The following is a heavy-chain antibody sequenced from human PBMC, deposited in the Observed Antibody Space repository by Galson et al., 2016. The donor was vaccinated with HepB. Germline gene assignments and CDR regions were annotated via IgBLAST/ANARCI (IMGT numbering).Heavy chain of an antibody. CDR1: GGSVSGHH. J-gene: IGHJ3*01. V-gene: IGHV4-59*08. CDR2: IFDNEST. Sequence: SETLSLTCTASGGSVSGHHWSWIRQSPGKGLEWIGYIFDNESTNYNPSLRSRVTMSIDTSKNQFTLKIESVTAADTAVYYCARHEDTSWYDAFDLWGQGTRVTVSS. CDR3: ARHEDTSWYDAFDL. D-gene: IGHD6-13*01.